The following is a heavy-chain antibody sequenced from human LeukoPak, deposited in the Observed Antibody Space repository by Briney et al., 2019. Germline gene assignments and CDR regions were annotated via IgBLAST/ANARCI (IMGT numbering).Heavy chain of an antibody. CDR2: IRSKGYGETT. CDR3: TRGYSGYVALFDY. J-gene: IGHJ4*02. V-gene: IGHV3-49*04. D-gene: IGHD5-12*01. CDR1: GFTFSSYS. Sequence: GGSLRLSCAASGFTFSSYSMNWVRLAPGKGLEWVGFIRSKGYGETTEYAASVKGRFTISRDDSKTIAYLQMNSLKTEDTAVYYCTRGYSGYVALFDYWGQGTLVTVSS.